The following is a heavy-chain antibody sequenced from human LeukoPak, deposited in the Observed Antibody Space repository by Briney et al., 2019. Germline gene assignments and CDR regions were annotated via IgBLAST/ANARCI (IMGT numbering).Heavy chain of an antibody. CDR3: AKLATVTIRHQFDY. CDR1: GFTFSSYA. D-gene: IGHD4-17*01. J-gene: IGHJ4*02. V-gene: IGHV3-23*01. CDR2: ISGSGGTT. Sequence: PGGSLRLSCAASGFTFSSYAMSWVRRAPGKGLEWVSGISGSGGTTYYADSVRGRFTISRDNSKNTLYLQMNSLRAEDTAVYHCAKLATVTIRHQFDYWGQGILVTVSS.